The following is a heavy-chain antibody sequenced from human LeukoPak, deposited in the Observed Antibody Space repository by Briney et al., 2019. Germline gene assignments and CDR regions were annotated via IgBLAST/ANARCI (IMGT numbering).Heavy chain of an antibody. CDR3: ARDNSVGETAWWFDP. D-gene: IGHD1-26*01. CDR2: VNPSGSSA. Sequence: ASVKVSCKASGYSFTSYYMHWVRQAPGQGLEWMGFVNPSGSSAAYAQKFQGRLTMTRDMFTSTDYMELTSLTSDDTAVYYCARDNSVGETAWWFDPWGQGTLVTVSS. CDR1: GYSFTSYY. V-gene: IGHV1-46*01. J-gene: IGHJ5*02.